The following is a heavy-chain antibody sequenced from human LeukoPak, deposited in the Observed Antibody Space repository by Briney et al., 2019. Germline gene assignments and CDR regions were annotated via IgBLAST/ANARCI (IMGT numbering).Heavy chain of an antibody. Sequence: SVKVSCKASGGTFSSYAVSWVRQAPGQGLEWMGGIIPIFGTADYAQKFQGRVTITTDESTSAAYMELNSLRSEDTAVYYCARGTRVSYYYYYMDVWGRGTTVTVSS. CDR3: ARGTRVSYYYYYMDV. V-gene: IGHV1-69*05. J-gene: IGHJ6*03. CDR2: IIPIFGTA. CDR1: GGTFSSYA. D-gene: IGHD6-13*01.